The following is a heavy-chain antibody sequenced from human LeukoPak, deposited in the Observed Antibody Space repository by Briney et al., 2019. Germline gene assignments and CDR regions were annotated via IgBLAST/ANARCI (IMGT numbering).Heavy chain of an antibody. CDR3: ARGGGLGV. V-gene: IGHV3-7*03. D-gene: IGHD3-16*01. J-gene: IGHJ6*02. CDR2: INHNGNVN. Sequence: GGSLRLSCAASGFTFSSYWMNWARQAPGKGLEWVASINHNGNVNYYVDSVKGRFTISRDNAKNSLYLQMSNLRAEDTAVYFCARGGGLGVWGQGATVTVSS. CDR1: GFTFSSYW.